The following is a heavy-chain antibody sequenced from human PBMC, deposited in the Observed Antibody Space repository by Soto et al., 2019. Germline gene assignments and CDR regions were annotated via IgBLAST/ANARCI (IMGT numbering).Heavy chain of an antibody. J-gene: IGHJ4*02. V-gene: IGHV4-39*01. CDR1: GGSISSGDWC. CDR3: ARGREDTAFVSLYYFDS. Sequence: SETLSLTCAVSGGSISSGDWCWSWVRQSPGKGLEWIGEIYYSGSTYYNPSLKSRVTISVDTSKNQFSVNLGSVTAADTAVYYCARGREDTAFVSLYYFDSWGQGTLVTVSS. D-gene: IGHD5-18*01. CDR2: IYYSGST.